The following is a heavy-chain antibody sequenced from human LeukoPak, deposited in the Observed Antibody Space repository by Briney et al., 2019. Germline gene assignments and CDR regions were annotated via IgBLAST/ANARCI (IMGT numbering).Heavy chain of an antibody. J-gene: IGHJ4*02. CDR1: GGSISSSSYY. CDR3: ARQWATVSITWFDY. D-gene: IGHD2/OR15-2a*01. Sequence: PSETLSLTCTVSGGSISSSSYYWGWIRQPPGKGLEWIGSIYYSGSTYYNPSLKSRVTISVDTSKNQFSLKLSSVTAADTAVYYCARQWATVSITWFDYWGQGTLVTVSS. CDR2: IYYSGST. V-gene: IGHV4-39*01.